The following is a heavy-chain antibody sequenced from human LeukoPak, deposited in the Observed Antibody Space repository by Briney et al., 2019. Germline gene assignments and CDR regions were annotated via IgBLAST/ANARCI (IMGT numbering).Heavy chain of an antibody. CDR3: AERSSNGSGSFWSGEYFDY. V-gene: IGHV4-59*08. CDR1: GGSISSCY. D-gene: IGHD3-10*01. J-gene: IGHJ4*02. Sequence: SSETLSLTCTVSGGSISSCYWSWIRQPPGKGLEWIGYIYYSGSTNYNPSLKSRVTISVDTSKNQFSLKLSSVTAADTAVYSCAERSSNGSGSFWSGEYFDYWGQGPPVTASS. CDR2: IYYSGST.